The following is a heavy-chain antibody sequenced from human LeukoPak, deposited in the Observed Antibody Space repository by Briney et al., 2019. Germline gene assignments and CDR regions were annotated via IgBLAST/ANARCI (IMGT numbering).Heavy chain of an antibody. V-gene: IGHV3-21*01. J-gene: IGHJ4*02. CDR3: ARDRDNWNDPYFDY. CDR2: ISSSSSYI. D-gene: IGHD1-20*01. CDR1: GFTFSSYS. Sequence: GGSLRLSCAASGFTFSSYSMHWVRQAPGKGLEWVSSISSSSSYIYYADSVKGRFTISRDNAKNSLYLQMDSLRAEDTAVYYCARDRDNWNDPYFDYWGQGTLVTVSS.